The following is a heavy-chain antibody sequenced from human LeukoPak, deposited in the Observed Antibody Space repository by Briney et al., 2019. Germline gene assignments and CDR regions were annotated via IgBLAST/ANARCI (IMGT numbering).Heavy chain of an antibody. V-gene: IGHV3-73*01. D-gene: IGHD2-15*01. CDR3: TRFTRYCSGGSCPFGMDV. J-gene: IGHJ6*02. CDR2: FRSKAYSYAT. CDR1: GFTFSGSA. Sequence: PGGSLRLSCAASGFTFSGSAMHWVRQASGKGLEWVGRFRSKAYSYATAYAASVKGRFTISRDDSKNTAYLQMNSLKTEDTAVYYCTRFTRYCSGGSCPFGMDVWGQGTTVTVSS.